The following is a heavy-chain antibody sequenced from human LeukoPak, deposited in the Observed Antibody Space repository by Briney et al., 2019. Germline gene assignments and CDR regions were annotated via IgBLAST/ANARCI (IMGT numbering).Heavy chain of an antibody. Sequence: KSSETLSLTCTVYGGSFSGHCWSWIRQPPGKGLEWIGEINHSGSTNYNPSLKSRVTISVDTSKDQFSLKLTSVTAADTAVYYCTRGKPETAFDNWGQGTLVTVSS. D-gene: IGHD2-21*02. CDR1: GGSFSGHC. CDR2: INHSGST. CDR3: TRGKPETAFDN. J-gene: IGHJ4*02. V-gene: IGHV4-34*01.